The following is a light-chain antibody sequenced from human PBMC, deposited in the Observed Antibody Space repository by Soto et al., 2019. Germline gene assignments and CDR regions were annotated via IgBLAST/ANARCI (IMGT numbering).Light chain of an antibody. CDR1: QSVSSN. J-gene: IGKJ1*01. Sequence: EIVMTQSPATLSVSPGESATLSCRASQSVSSNVAWYQQKPGQAPRLLMYGALTRATGIPARFSGSGFGTEFTLTITSLQSEDFAVYFCQQYFDWWTFGQGTKVDIK. CDR3: QQYFDWWT. CDR2: GAL. V-gene: IGKV3-15*01.